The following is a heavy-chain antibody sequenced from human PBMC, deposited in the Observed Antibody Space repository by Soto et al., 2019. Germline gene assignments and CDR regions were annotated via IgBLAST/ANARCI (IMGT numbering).Heavy chain of an antibody. CDR3: ARVWWSSTSCYAAGMDV. J-gene: IGHJ6*02. V-gene: IGHV4-4*02. Sequence: QVQLQESGPGLVKPSGTLSLTCAVSGGSISSSNWWSWVRQPPGKGLEWIGEIYHSGSTNYNPSLKSRVTISVDKCKNQFSLKLSSVTAADTAVYYCARVWWSSTSCYAAGMDVWGQGTTVTVSS. CDR1: GGSISSSNW. CDR2: IYHSGST. D-gene: IGHD2-2*01.